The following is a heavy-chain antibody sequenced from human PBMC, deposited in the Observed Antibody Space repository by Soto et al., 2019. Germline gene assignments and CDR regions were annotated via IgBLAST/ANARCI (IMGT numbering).Heavy chain of an antibody. D-gene: IGHD3-22*01. V-gene: IGHV1-8*01. CDR2: MNPNSGNT. J-gene: IGHJ4*02. CDR1: GYTFTSYD. Sequence: ASVKVSCKXSGYTFTSYDINWVRQATGQGLEWMGWMNPNSGNTGYAQKFQGRVTMTRNTSISTAYMELSSLRSEDTAVYYCASIYDSSGYADYWGQGTLVTVSS. CDR3: ASIYDSSGYADY.